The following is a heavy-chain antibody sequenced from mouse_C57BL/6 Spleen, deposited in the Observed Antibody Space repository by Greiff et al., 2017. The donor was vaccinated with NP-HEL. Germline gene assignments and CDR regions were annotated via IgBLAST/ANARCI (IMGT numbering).Heavy chain of an antibody. D-gene: IGHD2-5*01. CDR3: ARHYSNYDWYFDV. CDR2: ISSGSSTI. V-gene: IGHV5-17*01. J-gene: IGHJ1*03. Sequence: EVKLMESGGGLVKPGGSLKLSCAASGFTFSDYRMHWVRQAPEKGLEWVAYISSGSSTIYYADTVKGRFTISRDNAKNTLFLQMTSLRSEDTAMYYCARHYSNYDWYFDVWGTGTTVTVSS. CDR1: GFTFSDYR.